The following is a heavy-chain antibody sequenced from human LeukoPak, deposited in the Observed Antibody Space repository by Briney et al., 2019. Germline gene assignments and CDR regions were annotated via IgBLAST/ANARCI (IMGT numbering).Heavy chain of an antibody. D-gene: IGHD6-6*01. Sequence: MSSEPLSLTCAVYGGTFSGYYWSWIRQPPGKGLEWIGEINHSGSTNYTPSLKSRVTISVDTSKNQFSLRLTSVTAADTAIYYCARVRWDSSSSEDYWSQGTLVTVSS. V-gene: IGHV4-34*01. CDR2: INHSGST. CDR1: GGTFSGYY. J-gene: IGHJ4*02. CDR3: ARVRWDSSSSEDY.